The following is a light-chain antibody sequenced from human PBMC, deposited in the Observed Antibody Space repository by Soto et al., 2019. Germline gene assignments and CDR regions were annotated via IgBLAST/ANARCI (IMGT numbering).Light chain of an antibody. CDR3: CSYGGTLV. CDR1: GSDVGSYKL. CDR2: EGI. V-gene: IGLV2-23*01. Sequence: QSALTQPASVSGSLGQSITISCTGTGSDVGSYKLVSWYQQHPGKAPKLIIFEGINRPSGASNRFSGSKSENTASLTISGLQAEDEADYQCCSYGGTLVFGGGTKVTVL. J-gene: IGLJ3*02.